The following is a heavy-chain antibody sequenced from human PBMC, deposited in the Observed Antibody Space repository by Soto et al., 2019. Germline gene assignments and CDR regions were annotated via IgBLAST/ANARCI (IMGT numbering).Heavy chain of an antibody. V-gene: IGHV4-34*01. D-gene: IGHD3-16*01. CDR1: GGSFNDYW. CDR2: INDSGKT. J-gene: IGHJ4*02. Sequence: SETLSLTCAVYGGSFNDYWWSWIRQPQTPGKGLEWMGEINDSGKTNYNPSLKSRVTMSVDTSKNQFSLKLSSVTAADTAVYYCARGSDYVWGRDDSWGQGTLVTVSS. CDR3: ARGSDYVWGRDDS.